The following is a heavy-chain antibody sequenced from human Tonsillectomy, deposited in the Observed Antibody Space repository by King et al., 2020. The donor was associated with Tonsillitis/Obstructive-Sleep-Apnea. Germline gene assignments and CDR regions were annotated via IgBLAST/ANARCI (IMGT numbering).Heavy chain of an antibody. D-gene: IGHD4-17*01. CDR1: GFIFSSFE. J-gene: IGHJ5*02. Sequence: VQLVESGGGLVQPGGSLRLSCAASGFIFSSFEVIWVRQAPGKGLEWVSYISSADSTISYADSVKGRFTISRDNAKNSLSLQMNSLRAEDTDTYYCARKDYGDYVEWFDPWGRGTLVTVSS. CDR3: ARKDYGDYVEWFDP. CDR2: ISSADSTI. V-gene: IGHV3-48*03.